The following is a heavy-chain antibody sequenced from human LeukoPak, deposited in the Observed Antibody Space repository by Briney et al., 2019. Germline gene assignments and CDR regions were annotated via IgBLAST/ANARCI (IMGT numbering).Heavy chain of an antibody. CDR1: GFTLSTYW. CDR3: ARGDYYDRAFDV. V-gene: IGHV3-7*01. J-gene: IGHJ3*01. D-gene: IGHD3-22*01. Sequence: GGSLRLSCAASGFTLSTYWMNWVRQAPGKGLEWVADIKGDGSEKYYVDSVKGRFTIPRDNAKNSLYLHMSSLRAEDTAVYYCARGDYYDRAFDVWGQGTMVTVS. CDR2: IKGDGSEK.